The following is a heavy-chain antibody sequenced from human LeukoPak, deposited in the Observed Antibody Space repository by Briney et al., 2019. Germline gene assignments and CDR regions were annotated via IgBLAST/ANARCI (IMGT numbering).Heavy chain of an antibody. CDR2: INHSGST. V-gene: IGHV4-34*01. D-gene: IGHD4-17*01. CDR1: GGSFSGYY. J-gene: IGHJ4*02. CDR3: AREEYGDSNFDY. Sequence: SSETLSLTCAVYGGSFSGYYWSWIRQPPGKGLEWIGEINHSGSTNYNPSLKSRVTISVDTSENQFSLKLSSVTAADTAVYYCAREEYGDSNFDYWGQGTLVTVSS.